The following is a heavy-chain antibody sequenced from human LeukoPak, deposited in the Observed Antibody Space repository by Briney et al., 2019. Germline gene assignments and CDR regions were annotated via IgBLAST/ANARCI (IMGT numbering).Heavy chain of an antibody. J-gene: IGHJ4*02. CDR2: IYSSGST. CDR1: GGSISSYY. D-gene: IGHD3-16*02. CDR3: ARGMKAEAAVQGALIPFDY. V-gene: IGHV4-4*07. Sequence: SETLSLTCTVSGGSISSYYWSWIRQPAGKGLERIGHIYSSGSTNYNPSLKSRVTMSVDTSKNQFSLKLSSVTAADTAVYYCARGMKAEAAVQGALIPFDYWGQGTLVTVSS.